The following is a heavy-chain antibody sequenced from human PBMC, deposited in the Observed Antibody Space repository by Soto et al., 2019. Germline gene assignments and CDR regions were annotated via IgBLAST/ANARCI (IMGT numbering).Heavy chain of an antibody. CDR3: ARENSWTYYYYGMDV. D-gene: IGHD6-13*01. V-gene: IGHV1-18*01. CDR1: GYTFTSYG. J-gene: IGHJ6*02. Sequence: ASVKVSWKASGYTFTSYGISWVRQAPGQGLEWMGWISAYNGNTNYAQKLQGRVTMTTDTSTSTAYMELRSLRSDDTAVYYCARENSWTYYYYGMDVWGQGTTVTVSS. CDR2: ISAYNGNT.